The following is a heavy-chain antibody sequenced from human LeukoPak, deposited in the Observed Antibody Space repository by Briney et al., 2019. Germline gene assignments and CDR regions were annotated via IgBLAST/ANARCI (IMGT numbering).Heavy chain of an antibody. D-gene: IGHD6-6*01. CDR2: VNPNSGGT. CDR3: ASLGMYRSSEHFDY. V-gene: IGHV1-2*02. CDR1: GYTFTDYY. J-gene: IGHJ4*02. Sequence: ASVKVSCKASGYTFTDYYMHWVRQAPGQGLEWMGWVNPNSGGTDYAQKFQGRVTMTRDTSISTAYMELSSLGSDDTAVYYCASLGMYRSSEHFDYWGQGTLVTVSS.